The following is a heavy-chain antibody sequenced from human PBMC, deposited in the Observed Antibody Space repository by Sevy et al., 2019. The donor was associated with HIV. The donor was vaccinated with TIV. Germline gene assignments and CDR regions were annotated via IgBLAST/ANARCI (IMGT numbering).Heavy chain of an antibody. Sequence: GGSLRLSCAASGFTFSSYGMHWVRQAPGKGLEWVAVIWCDGSNKYYADSVKGRFTISRDNSKNTLYLQMNSLRAEDTAVYYCARDKSAAAFDPWGQGTLVTVSS. CDR3: ARDKSAAAFDP. D-gene: IGHD6-13*01. CDR2: IWCDGSNK. J-gene: IGHJ5*02. V-gene: IGHV3-33*01. CDR1: GFTFSSYG.